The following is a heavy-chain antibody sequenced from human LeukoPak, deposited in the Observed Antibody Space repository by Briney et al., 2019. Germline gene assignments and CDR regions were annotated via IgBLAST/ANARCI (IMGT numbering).Heavy chain of an antibody. D-gene: IGHD4-11*01. V-gene: IGHV4-59*08. J-gene: IGHJ4*02. CDR3: ARYATTVITNDY. CDR1: GCPIVGNY. Sequence: PSETLSLTGTAPGCPIVGNYWSWIRQPPGKGLEWIGFIYYSGSTNYNPSLKSRVTISVDTSKNQFSLKLSSVSAADTAVYYCARYATTVITNDYWGQGTLVTVSS. CDR2: IYYSGST.